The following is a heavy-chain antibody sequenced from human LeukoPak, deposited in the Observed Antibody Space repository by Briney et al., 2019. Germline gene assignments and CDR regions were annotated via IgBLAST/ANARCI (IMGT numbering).Heavy chain of an antibody. D-gene: IGHD4-17*01. V-gene: IGHV1-24*01. Sequence: ASVKVSCKVSGYTLTEISTHWVRQAPGQGLEWMGGFNPEDVETIYARSFQGRLTVTEDTSTDTAYMELSSLRAEDTAMYYCATEIVGYGDVHYFDSWGQGTLVTVSS. CDR3: ATEIVGYGDVHYFDS. CDR1: GYTLTEIS. CDR2: FNPEDVET. J-gene: IGHJ4*02.